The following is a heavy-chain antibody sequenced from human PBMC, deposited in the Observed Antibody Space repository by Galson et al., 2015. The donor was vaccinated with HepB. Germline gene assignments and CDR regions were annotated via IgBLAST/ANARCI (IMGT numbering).Heavy chain of an antibody. CDR1: GFTFSTYA. J-gene: IGHJ1*01. Sequence: SLRLSCAASGFTFSTYAMSWVRQAPVKGLEWVSAISGSDGSTYYADSVKGRFTIFRDNSKNTLYLQMNSLRAEDTAVYYCAKPPGGADGANRYFQEWGQGTLVTVSS. CDR2: ISGSDGST. D-gene: IGHD4/OR15-4a*01. V-gene: IGHV3-23*01. CDR3: AKPPGGADGANRYFQE.